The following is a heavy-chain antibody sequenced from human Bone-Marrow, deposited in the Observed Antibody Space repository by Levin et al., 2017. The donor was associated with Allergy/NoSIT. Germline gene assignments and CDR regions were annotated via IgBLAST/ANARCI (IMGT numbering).Heavy chain of an antibody. CDR2: ISYPESA. D-gene: IGHD3-10*01. J-gene: IGHJ4*02. CDR3: AREGSGWRDFDS. CDR1: GDSIRSNTDY. V-gene: IGHV4-39*07. Sequence: SQTLSLTCAVSGDSIRSNTDYWGWIRQSPGQGLEWIGSISYPESAYYSNRLSLRGRVSISLDTSENSFSLKLTSVTAADTAVYYCAREGSGWRDFDSWGQGTLVTVSS.